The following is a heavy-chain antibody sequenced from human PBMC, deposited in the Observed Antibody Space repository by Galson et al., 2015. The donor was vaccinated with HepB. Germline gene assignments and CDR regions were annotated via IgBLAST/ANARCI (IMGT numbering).Heavy chain of an antibody. V-gene: IGHV1-8*01. CDR2: TNPSSGNT. CDR1: GSTFTSYD. Sequence: TVSCKASGSTFTSYDINWVRQATGQGPEWLGWTNPSSGNTGYAQKFQGRVSLTRDTSISTAYMELSSLRSEDTAIYYCARDYGGNSGWFDPWGQGTLVTVSS. CDR3: ARDYGGNSGWFDP. D-gene: IGHD4-23*01. J-gene: IGHJ5*02.